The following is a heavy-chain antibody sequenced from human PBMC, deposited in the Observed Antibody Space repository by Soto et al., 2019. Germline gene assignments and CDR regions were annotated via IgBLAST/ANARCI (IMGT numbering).Heavy chain of an antibody. CDR1: GFTFSSYA. D-gene: IGHD3-22*01. J-gene: IGHJ4*02. Sequence: GGSLRLSCAASGFTFSSYAMSWVRQAPGKGLEWVSAISGSGGSTYYADSVKGRFTISRDNSKNTLYLQMNSLRAEDTAVYYCAKAERITMIVVAPFDYWGQGTLVTVSS. CDR3: AKAERITMIVVAPFDY. CDR2: ISGSGGST. V-gene: IGHV3-23*01.